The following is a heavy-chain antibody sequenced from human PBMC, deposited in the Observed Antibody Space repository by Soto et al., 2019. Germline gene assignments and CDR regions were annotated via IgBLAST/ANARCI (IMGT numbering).Heavy chain of an antibody. J-gene: IGHJ6*02. D-gene: IGHD2-15*01. Sequence: GGSLRLSCAASGFTFSSYWMSWVRQAPGKGLEWVANIKQDGSEKYYVDSVKGRFTISRDNAKNSLYLQTNSLRAEDTAVYYCARDRCGGSCYSSHYYYGMDVWGQGTTVTVSS. CDR1: GFTFSSYW. CDR3: ARDRCGGSCYSSHYYYGMDV. CDR2: IKQDGSEK. V-gene: IGHV3-7*05.